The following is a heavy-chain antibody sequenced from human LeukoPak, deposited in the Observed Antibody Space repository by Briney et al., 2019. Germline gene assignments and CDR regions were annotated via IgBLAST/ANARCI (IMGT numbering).Heavy chain of an antibody. CDR2: INPSGGST. V-gene: IGHV1-46*01. CDR1: GYTFTSYY. Sequence: ASVKVSRTASGYTFTSYYMHWVRQAPGQGLEWMGIINPSGGSTSYAQKFQGRVTMTRDTSTSTVYMELSSLRSEDTAVYYCARDFFEQAPYYYDSSGGGFDYWGQGTLVTVSS. CDR3: ARDFFEQAPYYYDSSGGGFDY. D-gene: IGHD3-22*01. J-gene: IGHJ4*02.